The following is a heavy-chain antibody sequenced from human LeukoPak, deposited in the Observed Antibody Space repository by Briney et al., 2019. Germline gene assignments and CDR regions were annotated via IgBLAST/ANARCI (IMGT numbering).Heavy chain of an antibody. CDR2: ISSSSSYI. D-gene: IGHD4-17*01. CDR3: AKDRDMTTVTYYFDY. CDR1: GFTFSSYS. J-gene: IGHJ4*02. Sequence: GGSLRLSCAASGFTFSSYSMNWVRQAPGKGREWVSSISSSSSYIYYADSVKGRFTISRDNAKNSLYLQMNSLRAEDTALYYCAKDRDMTTVTYYFDYWGQGTLVTVSS. V-gene: IGHV3-21*04.